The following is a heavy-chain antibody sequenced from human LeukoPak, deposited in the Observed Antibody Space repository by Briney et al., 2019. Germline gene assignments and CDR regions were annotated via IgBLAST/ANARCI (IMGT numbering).Heavy chain of an antibody. J-gene: IGHJ1*01. V-gene: IGHV3-30-3*01. D-gene: IGHD6-13*01. CDR1: GFTFNGYA. CDR3: AKDYHSSSLFAEYFQH. CDR2: ISYDGSNK. Sequence: SGRSLRLSCAASGFTFNGYALHWVRQAPGKGLEWVAVISYDGSNKYYADSVTGRFTISRDNPKNTLYLQMNSLRAEDTAVYYCAKDYHSSSLFAEYFQHWGQGTLVTVSS.